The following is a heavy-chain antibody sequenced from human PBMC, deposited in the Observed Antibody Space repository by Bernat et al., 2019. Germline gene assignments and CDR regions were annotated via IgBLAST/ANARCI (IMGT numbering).Heavy chain of an antibody. V-gene: IGHV3-33*01. CDR1: GFTFSSYG. Sequence: QVQLVESGGGVVQPGGSLRLSCAASGFTFSSYGMHWVRQAPGKGLEWVADIWSDGSNKYYADSVKGRFTISRDNSKNTLYLQMNSLRAEDTAVYYCAREIQAYDADSSGAGFDYWGQGTLVTVSS. CDR2: IWSDGSNK. J-gene: IGHJ4*02. D-gene: IGHD3-22*01. CDR3: AREIQAYDADSSGAGFDY.